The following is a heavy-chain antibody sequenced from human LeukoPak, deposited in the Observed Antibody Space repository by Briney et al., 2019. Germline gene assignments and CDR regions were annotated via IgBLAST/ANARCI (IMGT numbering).Heavy chain of an antibody. D-gene: IGHD3-22*01. CDR3: AKDRDAVIPRGNDY. CDR1: GFTVSSNY. CDR2: ISNSGGST. Sequence: PGGSLRLSCAASGFTVSSNYMSWVRQAPGKGLEWVSTISNSGGSTYYADSVKGRFTISRDYSSKTLYLQMNSLRAEDTAVYYCAKDRDAVIPRGNDYWGQGTLVTVSS. J-gene: IGHJ4*02. V-gene: IGHV3-23*01.